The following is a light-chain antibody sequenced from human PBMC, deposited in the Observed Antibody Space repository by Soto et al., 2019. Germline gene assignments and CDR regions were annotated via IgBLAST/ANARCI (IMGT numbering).Light chain of an antibody. CDR3: QQDGSSPLT. CDR1: QSVSSSY. J-gene: IGKJ4*01. Sequence: EIVLTQSPGTLSLSPGEITTLSCRASQSVSSSYLAWYQQKPGQAPRRLIYGASSSATGIPDWFSGSGSGTDFTLTISRLEPEDVAVYYCQQDGSSPLTVGGGTKVEIK. CDR2: GAS. V-gene: IGKV3-20*01.